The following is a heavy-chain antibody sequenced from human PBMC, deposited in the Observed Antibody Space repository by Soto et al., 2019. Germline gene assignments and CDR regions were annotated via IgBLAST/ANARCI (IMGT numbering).Heavy chain of an antibody. CDR1: GGSISSGGYS. Sequence: TSETLSLTCAVSGGSISSGGYSWSWIRQPPGKGLEWIGYIYHSGSTYYNPSLKSRVTISVDRSKNQFSLKLSSVTAADTAVYYCTVSSGYRPNYFDYWGQGTLVTVSS. CDR2: IYHSGST. V-gene: IGHV4-30-2*01. CDR3: TVSSGYRPNYFDY. D-gene: IGHD3-22*01. J-gene: IGHJ4*02.